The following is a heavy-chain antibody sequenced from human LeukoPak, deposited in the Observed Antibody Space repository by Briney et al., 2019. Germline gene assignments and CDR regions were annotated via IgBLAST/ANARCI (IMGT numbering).Heavy chain of an antibody. V-gene: IGHV3-11*01. CDR2: ISSSGSTI. J-gene: IGHJ4*02. CDR3: ATIRGDSSSWYVGDYFDY. Sequence: PGGSLRLSCAASGFTFSDYYMSWIRQAPGKGLEWVSYISSSGSTIYYADSVKGRFTISRDNAKNSLYLQMNSLRAEDTAAYYCATIRGDSSSWYVGDYFDYWGQGTLVTVSS. CDR1: GFTFSDYY. D-gene: IGHD6-13*01.